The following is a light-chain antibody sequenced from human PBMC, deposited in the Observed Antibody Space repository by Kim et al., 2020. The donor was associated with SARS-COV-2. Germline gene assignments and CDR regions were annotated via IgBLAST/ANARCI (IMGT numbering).Light chain of an antibody. CDR1: QSVSSNY. J-gene: IGKJ4*01. CDR2: DAS. CDR3: QQHGSSPLT. V-gene: IGKV3-20*01. Sequence: PGERGTLSCRASQSVSSNYLAWYQQKPGQAPRLLIYDASSRATGIPDRFSGSGSGTDFTLTISGLEPEDLAVYYCQQHGSSPLTFGGGTKVDIK.